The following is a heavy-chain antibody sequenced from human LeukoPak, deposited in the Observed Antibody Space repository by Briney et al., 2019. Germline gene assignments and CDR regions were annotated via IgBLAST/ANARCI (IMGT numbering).Heavy chain of an antibody. D-gene: IGHD2-8*01. Sequence: GGSLRLSCAASGFTFRSYSMNWVRQAPGKGLEWVSSISSSSSYIHYADSVKGRFAISRDNAKNSLYLQMHSLRAEDTAVYYCASEGVSEGAVYWGQGTLVTVSS. CDR3: ASEGVSEGAVY. J-gene: IGHJ4*02. CDR2: ISSSSSYI. V-gene: IGHV3-21*01. CDR1: GFTFRSYS.